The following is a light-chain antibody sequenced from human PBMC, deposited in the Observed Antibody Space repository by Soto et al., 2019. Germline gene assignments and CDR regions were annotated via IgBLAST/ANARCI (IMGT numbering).Light chain of an antibody. CDR1: QSVGSVY. Sequence: EIVLTQSPATLSLSPGERATLSCRASQSVGSVYLAWYQQKPGQAPRLLIYGASSRATGIPDRFSGSGSGTDFTLTISRLEPEDFAVYYCHQYDSWTFGQGTKVDI. CDR3: HQYDSWT. J-gene: IGKJ1*01. CDR2: GAS. V-gene: IGKV3-20*01.